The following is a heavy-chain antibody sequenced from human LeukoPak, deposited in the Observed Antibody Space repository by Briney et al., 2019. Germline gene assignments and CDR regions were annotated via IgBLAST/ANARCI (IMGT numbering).Heavy chain of an antibody. CDR1: GYRFTSYW. CDR3: ARHGHGSGSYHYYYYYMDV. J-gene: IGHJ6*03. D-gene: IGHD3-10*01. Sequence: GESLKISCKASGYRFTSYWIGWVRQLPGKGLECMGIIYPRDSDVRYSPSFQGQVTISADKSISTAYLQWSSLKASDTAMYYCARHGHGSGSYHYYYYYMDVWGKGTTVTVSS. V-gene: IGHV5-51*01. CDR2: IYPRDSDV.